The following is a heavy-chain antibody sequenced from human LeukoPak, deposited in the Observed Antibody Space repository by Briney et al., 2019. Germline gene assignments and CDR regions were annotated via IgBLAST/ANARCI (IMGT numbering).Heavy chain of an antibody. V-gene: IGHV3-23*01. CDR2: INNSGGST. D-gene: IGHD3-10*01. J-gene: IGHJ4*02. CDR3: AKAPFSWFAYIDY. CDR1: GFTFSTYA. Sequence: PGGSLRLSCAASGFTFSTYAMSWVRQTPGKGLEWVSIINNSGGSTYYADSVKGRFTIARDNSKNTLYLQMNSLRAEDTAVYYCAKAPFSWFAYIDYWGQGALVTVSS.